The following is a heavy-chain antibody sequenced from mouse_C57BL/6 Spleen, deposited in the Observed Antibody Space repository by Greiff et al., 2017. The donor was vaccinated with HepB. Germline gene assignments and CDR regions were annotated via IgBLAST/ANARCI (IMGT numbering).Heavy chain of an antibody. D-gene: IGHD2-3*01. CDR2: INPNNGGT. V-gene: IGHV1-26*01. J-gene: IGHJ2*01. CDR3: ARNGYYEGLDY. Sequence: EVQLQQSGPELVKPGASVKISCKASGYTFTDYYMNWVKQSHGKSLEWIGDINPNNGGTSYNQKFKGKATLTVDKSSSTAYMELRSLTSEDSAVYYCARNGYYEGLDYWGQGTTLTVSS. CDR1: GYTFTDYY.